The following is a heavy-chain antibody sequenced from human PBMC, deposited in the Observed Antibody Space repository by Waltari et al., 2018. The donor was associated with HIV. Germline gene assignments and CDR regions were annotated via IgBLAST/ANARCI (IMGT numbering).Heavy chain of an antibody. CDR3: ARPDYYGSGTRRAFDI. V-gene: IGHV4-34*01. Sequence: QVQLQQWGAGLLKPSETLSPTCAVDGGSFSGYYWGWTRQAPGKGLEWIGEINHSGSTNYNPSLKSRVTISVDTSKNQFSLKLSSVTAADTAVYYCARPDYYGSGTRRAFDIWGQGTMVTVSS. J-gene: IGHJ3*02. CDR2: INHSGST. D-gene: IGHD3-10*01. CDR1: GGSFSGYY.